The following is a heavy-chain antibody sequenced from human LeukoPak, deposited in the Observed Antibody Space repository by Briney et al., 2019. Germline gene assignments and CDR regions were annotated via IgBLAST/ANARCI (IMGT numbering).Heavy chain of an antibody. J-gene: IGHJ1*01. CDR3: AKGGSFYYDTSGYLY. V-gene: IGHV3-23*01. D-gene: IGHD3-22*01. Sequence: GGSLRLSCAASGFTFSSYAMSWVRQAPGKGLEWVSAISGSGGSTYYADSVKGRFTISRDNSKDTLYLQMNSLRAEDTAVYYCAKGGSFYYDTSGYLYWGQGTLVTVSS. CDR1: GFTFSSYA. CDR2: ISGSGGST.